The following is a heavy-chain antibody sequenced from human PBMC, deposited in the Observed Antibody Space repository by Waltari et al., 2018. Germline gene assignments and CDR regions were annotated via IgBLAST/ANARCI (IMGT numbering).Heavy chain of an antibody. V-gene: IGHV3-23*03. D-gene: IGHD6-19*01. CDR1: GFTFSTYN. CDR2: INGGGGTT. CDR3: AKAGQWLTLDD. J-gene: IGHJ4*02. Sequence: EVQLLESGGGLVQPGGSLRLSCAASGFTFSTYNMNWVRQAPGKGLEWVSVINGGGGTTYYADSVKGRFTISRDNSKNTLYLQMNSLRAEDTAVYYCAKAGQWLTLDDWGQGTLVTV.